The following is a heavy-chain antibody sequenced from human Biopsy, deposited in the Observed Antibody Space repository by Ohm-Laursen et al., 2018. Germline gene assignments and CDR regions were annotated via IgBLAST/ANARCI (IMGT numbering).Heavy chain of an antibody. CDR3: ARDGEAKYCKHGVCPSDF. D-gene: IGHD2-8*01. V-gene: IGHV3-21*01. Sequence: SLRLSCSASGFKFDNYGMNWVRQAPGKGLEWVSSISASGNHIYYTDSVKGRFTVSRDNGKNSVYLQMNSLRVEDTAVYYCARDGEAKYCKHGVCPSDFWGQGTLVTVSS. J-gene: IGHJ4*02. CDR2: ISASGNHI. CDR1: GFKFDNYG.